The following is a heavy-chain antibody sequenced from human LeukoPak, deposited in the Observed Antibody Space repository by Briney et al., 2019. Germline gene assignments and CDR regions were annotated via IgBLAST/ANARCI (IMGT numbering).Heavy chain of an antibody. CDR1: GGSISGYY. J-gene: IGHJ4*02. V-gene: IGHV4-59*01. D-gene: IGHD4-23*01. CDR2: IHYTGGT. Sequence: SETLSLTCSVSGGSISGYYYIWIRQPPGKGLEWIAYIHYTGGTKYSPSFESRVTMSVDTSKNQFSLKLSSVTAADTAVYYCARASSVVTLFDYWGQGTLVTVSS. CDR3: ARASSVVTLFDY.